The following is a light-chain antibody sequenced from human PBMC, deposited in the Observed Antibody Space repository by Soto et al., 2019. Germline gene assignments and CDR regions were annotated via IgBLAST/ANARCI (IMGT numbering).Light chain of an antibody. V-gene: IGKV3-20*01. CDR3: TQYGSSLPVT. CDR2: AAS. CDR1: QSLTNNY. Sequence: EIVLTQSPGTLSLSPGERATLSCSASQSLTNNYLAWYQQKPGQAPRLLIYAASSRATGIPDRFSGSGSETDFTLTISRLEAEDFAVYYCTQYGSSLPVTFGGGTNVEIK. J-gene: IGKJ4*01.